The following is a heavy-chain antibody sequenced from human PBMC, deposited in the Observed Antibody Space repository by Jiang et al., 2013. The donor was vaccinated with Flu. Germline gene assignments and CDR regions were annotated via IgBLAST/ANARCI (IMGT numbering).Heavy chain of an antibody. CDR3: ARDRAYGDNSFDI. Sequence: GAEVKKPGASVKVSCKASGYTFTGYYMHLVRQAPGQGLEWMGWINPNSGATHFAQKFQGRVTMTRDTSISTAYMELSRLRSDDTAVYYCARDRAYGDNSFDIWGQGTMVTVSS. V-gene: IGHV1-2*02. CDR2: INPNSGAT. J-gene: IGHJ3*02. D-gene: IGHD4-17*01. CDR1: GYTFTGYY.